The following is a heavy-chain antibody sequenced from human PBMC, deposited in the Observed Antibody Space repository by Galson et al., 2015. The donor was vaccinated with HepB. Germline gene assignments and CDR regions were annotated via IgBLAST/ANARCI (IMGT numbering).Heavy chain of an antibody. CDR3: ARARSSGWLSPDH. Sequence: SVKVSCKASGYALSNHFIHCVRQAPGQGLEWMGVLHPTSGGSHLAQRFQVSLILTRDTSTSTLYMELTNLATEDTAVYHCARARSSGWLSPDHWGQGTLVTVSS. CDR2: LHPTSGGS. J-gene: IGHJ4*02. D-gene: IGHD3-22*01. CDR1: GYALSNHF. V-gene: IGHV1-46*01.